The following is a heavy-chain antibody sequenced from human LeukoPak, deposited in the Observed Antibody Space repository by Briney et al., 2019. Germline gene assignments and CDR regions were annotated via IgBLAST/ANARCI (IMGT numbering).Heavy chain of an antibody. V-gene: IGHV3-33*01. CDR1: GFSFSNYG. J-gene: IGHJ6*02. CDR3: ARGVGNYYYYMDV. D-gene: IGHD3-10*01. Sequence: GGSLRLSCAASGFSFSNYGMHWVRKAPGKGLEWVAVIWYDGSNKYYADSVKGRFTISRDNSKNTVDLQMNSLRAEDTAVYYCARGVGNYYYYMDVWGQGTTVTVSS. CDR2: IWYDGSNK.